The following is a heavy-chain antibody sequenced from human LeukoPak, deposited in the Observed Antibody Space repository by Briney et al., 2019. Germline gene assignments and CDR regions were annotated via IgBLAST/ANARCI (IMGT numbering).Heavy chain of an antibody. D-gene: IGHD5-18*01. CDR3: AKGLGDSYGDPVDF. Sequence: GGSLRLSCTGSGFTFSSYGMNWVRQAPGKGLEWVSGISGSGGSTYYADSVKGRFTISRDNSRNTLYLQMNSLRAGDTAVYYCAKGLGDSYGDPVDFWGQGTLVTVSS. CDR2: ISGSGGST. J-gene: IGHJ4*02. CDR1: GFTFSSYG. V-gene: IGHV3-23*01.